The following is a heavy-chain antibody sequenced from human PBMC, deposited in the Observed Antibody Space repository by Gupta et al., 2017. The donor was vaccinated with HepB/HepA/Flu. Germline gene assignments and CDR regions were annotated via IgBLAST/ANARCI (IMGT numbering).Heavy chain of an antibody. J-gene: IGHJ6*02. V-gene: IGHV3-23*01. CDR3: VRSLGTYYYYGMDV. CDR1: GFNFATHA. Sequence: EVKLLESGGGFVQPGGSLRLSCTASGFNFATHAMHWVRQLPGKGLEWVAGVSGTAGGSSLAGPVRGRFIVSRDNSKDTLYLQMNALTAGDTASYFCVRSLGTYYYYGMDVWGQGTTVTVSS. D-gene: IGHD3-10*01. CDR2: VSGTAGGS.